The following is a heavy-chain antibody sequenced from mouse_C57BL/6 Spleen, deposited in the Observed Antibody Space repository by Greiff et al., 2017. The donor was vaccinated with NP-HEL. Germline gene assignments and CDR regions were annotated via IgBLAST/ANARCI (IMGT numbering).Heavy chain of an antibody. CDR2: IYPSDSET. CDR1: GYTFTSYW. J-gene: IGHJ1*03. Sequence: QVQLQQPGAELVRPGSSVKLSCKASGYTFTSYWMEWVKQRPGQGLEWIGNIYPSDSETHYNQKFKDKATLTVDKSSSTAYMQLSSLTSEDSAVYYCAREDDWYFDVWGTGTTVTVSS. CDR3: AREDDWYFDV. V-gene: IGHV1-61*01.